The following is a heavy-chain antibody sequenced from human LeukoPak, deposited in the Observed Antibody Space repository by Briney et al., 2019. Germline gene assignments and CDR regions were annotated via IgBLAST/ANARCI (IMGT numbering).Heavy chain of an antibody. Sequence: SETLSLTCTVSNDSLGTSYWSWLRQPPGKRLEWIGNVFYSGYANYNPSLKSRVTISIDTSKNQFSLSLTSVSAADTAVYYCAKEADRADAFDIWGQGTMVTVSS. V-gene: IGHV4-59*01. J-gene: IGHJ3*02. CDR3: AKEADRADAFDI. CDR1: NDSLGTSY. CDR2: VFYSGYA. D-gene: IGHD3-10*01.